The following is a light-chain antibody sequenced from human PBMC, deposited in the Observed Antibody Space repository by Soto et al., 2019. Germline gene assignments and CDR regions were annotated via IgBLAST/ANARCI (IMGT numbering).Light chain of an antibody. J-gene: IGKJ1*01. CDR2: KAS. V-gene: IGKV1-5*03. Sequence: DIQMTQSPSTLAVSVGVTVTITCRASQSISSWLAWYQQKPGKAPKLLIQKASSLESGVPSRFSGSRSGTEFTLTITSLQPDDFATYYCQQSRTFGQGTKVEIK. CDR3: QQSRT. CDR1: QSISSW.